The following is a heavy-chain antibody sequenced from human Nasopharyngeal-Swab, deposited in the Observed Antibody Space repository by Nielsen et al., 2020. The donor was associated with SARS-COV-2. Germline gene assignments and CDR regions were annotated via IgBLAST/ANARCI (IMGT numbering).Heavy chain of an antibody. CDR3: ARDVSTVYY. J-gene: IGHJ4*02. CDR2: INPSGGTT. V-gene: IGHV1-46*01. D-gene: IGHD2-2*01. CDR1: GYTFTNFY. Sequence: ASVKVSCKASGYTFTNFYMHWVRQAPGQGLEWMGVINPSGGTTSYAQKLQGRLTVTRDIYTRTVYMELTSLTSADTAVYYCARDVSTVYYWGQGTLVTFSS.